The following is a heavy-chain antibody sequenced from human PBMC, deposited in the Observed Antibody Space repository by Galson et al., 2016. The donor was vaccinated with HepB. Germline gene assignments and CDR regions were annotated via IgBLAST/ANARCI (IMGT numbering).Heavy chain of an antibody. Sequence: SVKVSCKASGYTFSSRYIHWVRQAPGQGLEWMGIINPSGGSTKYALKLQGRVTMTRDTSTSTVYMELSSLRSEDTAVYYCARGGLRVIAVAGTWFDPWGQGTLVTVSS. CDR3: ARGGLRVIAVAGTWFDP. CDR2: INPSGGST. V-gene: IGHV1-46*04. D-gene: IGHD6-19*01. J-gene: IGHJ5*02. CDR1: GYTFSSRY.